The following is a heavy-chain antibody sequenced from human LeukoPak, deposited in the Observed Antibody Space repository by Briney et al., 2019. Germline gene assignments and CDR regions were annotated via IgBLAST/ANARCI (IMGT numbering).Heavy chain of an antibody. CDR1: GFTFSSYD. CDR2: ISPSSTRI. D-gene: IGHD3-22*01. V-gene: IGHV3-48*04. CDR3: ARGYYYDSSGYYYVRSYYFDY. J-gene: IGHJ4*02. Sequence: PGGSLRLSCAASGFTFSSYDMNWVRQAPGKGLEWVSYISPSSTRIDYAASVRGRFTISRDNAKRSLYLQMNSLRAEDTAVYYCARGYYYDSSGYYYVRSYYFDYWGQGTLVTVSS.